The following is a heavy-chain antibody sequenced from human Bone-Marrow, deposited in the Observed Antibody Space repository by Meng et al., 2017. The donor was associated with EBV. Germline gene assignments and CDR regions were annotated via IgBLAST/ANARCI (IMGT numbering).Heavy chain of an antibody. J-gene: IGHJ4*02. CDR3: AAPKYCSGTSCYEVFDF. Sequence: GQAVRSGVGGKKLGSLVRVSCRAHGDTLTNYGISWVRQAPGQGLEWMGGIIPVSGTTNYAQKFQDRLTITADESTNTAYMDLSSLGFEDTAMYYCAAPKYCSGTSCYEVFDFWGQGSLVTVSS. CDR1: GDTLTNYG. D-gene: IGHD2-2*01. CDR2: IIPVSGTT. V-gene: IGHV1-69*01.